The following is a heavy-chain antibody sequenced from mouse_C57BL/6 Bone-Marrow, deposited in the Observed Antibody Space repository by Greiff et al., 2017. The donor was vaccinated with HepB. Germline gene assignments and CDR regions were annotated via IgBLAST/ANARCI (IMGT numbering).Heavy chain of an antibody. CDR1: GYTFTNYW. Sequence: QVQLQQSGAELVRPGTSVKMSCKASGYTFTNYWIGWAKQRPGHGLEWIGDIYPGGGYTNYNEKFKGKATLTADKSSSTAYMQFSSLTSEGSAIYYCARGGTTVVATGRFDYWGQGTTLTVSS. D-gene: IGHD1-1*01. CDR2: IYPGGGYT. J-gene: IGHJ2*01. V-gene: IGHV1-63*01. CDR3: ARGGTTVVATGRFDY.